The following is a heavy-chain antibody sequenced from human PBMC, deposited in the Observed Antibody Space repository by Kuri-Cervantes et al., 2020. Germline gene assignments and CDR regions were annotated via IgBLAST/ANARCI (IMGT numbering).Heavy chain of an antibody. J-gene: IGHJ4*02. Sequence: SETLSLTCTVSGGSVSSGSYYWSWIRQPPGKGLEWIGYIYYSGSTNYNPSLKSRVTMSVDTSKNQFSLKLSSVTAADTAVYYCARGPGLGYCSSTSCSAYYFDYWGQGTLVTVSS. V-gene: IGHV4-61*01. CDR2: IYYSGST. CDR3: ARGPGLGYCSSTSCSAYYFDY. D-gene: IGHD2-2*01. CDR1: GGSVSSGSYY.